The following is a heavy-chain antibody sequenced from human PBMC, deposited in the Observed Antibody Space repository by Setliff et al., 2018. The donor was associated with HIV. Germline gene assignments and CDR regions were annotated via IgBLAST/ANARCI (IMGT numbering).Heavy chain of an antibody. CDR1: GYTFSSYW. Sequence: GGSLRLSCAASGYTFSSYWMAWVRQCPGKGLEWVANIQQHGSEIHYVASVEGRFTISRDNAKNSLYLQMNSLRAEDAAVYYCANMQWASNAWYSFDYWGQGALVTVSS. J-gene: IGHJ4*02. CDR2: IQQHGSEI. V-gene: IGHV3-7*05. D-gene: IGHD6-19*01. CDR3: ANMQWASNAWYSFDY.